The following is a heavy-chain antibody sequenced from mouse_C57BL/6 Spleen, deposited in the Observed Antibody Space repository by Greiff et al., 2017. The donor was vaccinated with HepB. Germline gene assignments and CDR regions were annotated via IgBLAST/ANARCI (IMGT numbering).Heavy chain of an antibody. V-gene: IGHV1-72*01. J-gene: IGHJ3*01. CDR1: GYTFTSYW. CDR3: ARGGLLWSFAY. Sequence: QVQLKQPGAELVKPGASVKLSCKASGYTFTSYWMHWVKQRPGRGLEWIGRIDPNSGGTKYNEKFKSKATLTVDKHSSTAYMQLSSLTSEDSAVYYCARGGLLWSFAYWGQGTLVTVSA. D-gene: IGHD2-1*01. CDR2: IDPNSGGT.